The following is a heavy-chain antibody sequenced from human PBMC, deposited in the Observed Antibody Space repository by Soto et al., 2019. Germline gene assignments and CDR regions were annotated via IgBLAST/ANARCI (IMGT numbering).Heavy chain of an antibody. CDR3: ARGGYSSSSPSDY. Sequence: QVQLVQSGAEVKKPGASVKVSCKASGYTFTGSYMHWVRQAPGQGLEWMGWVNPNTGGTNYAQKLQGRVTMTRDTSISTAYRELSRLSSDDTAVFYCARGGYSSSSPSDYWGQGTLVTVSS. D-gene: IGHD6-6*01. CDR2: VNPNTGGT. J-gene: IGHJ4*02. V-gene: IGHV1-2*02. CDR1: GYTFTGSY.